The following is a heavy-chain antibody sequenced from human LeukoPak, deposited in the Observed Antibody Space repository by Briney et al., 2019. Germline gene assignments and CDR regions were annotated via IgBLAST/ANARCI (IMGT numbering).Heavy chain of an antibody. J-gene: IGHJ3*02. CDR2: IRYDGSNK. D-gene: IGHD7-27*01. V-gene: IGHV3-30*02. Sequence: GGSLRLSCAASGFTFSSYGVHWVRQAPGKGLEWVAFIRYDGSNKYYADSVKGRFTISRDNSKNTLYLQMNSLRAEDTAVYYCARDLWAGDGGGAFDIWGQGTMVTVSS. CDR1: GFTFSSYG. CDR3: ARDLWAGDGGGAFDI.